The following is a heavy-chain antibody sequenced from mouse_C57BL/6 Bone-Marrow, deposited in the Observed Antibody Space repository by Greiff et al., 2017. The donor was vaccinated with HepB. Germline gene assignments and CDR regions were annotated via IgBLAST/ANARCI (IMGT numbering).Heavy chain of an antibody. V-gene: IGHV14-2*01. CDR3: ARARGRGYFEV. CDR2: IDPEDGET. D-gene: IGHD1-1*01. J-gene: IGHJ1*03. Sequence: EVKLVESGAELVKPGASVKLSCTASGFNIKDYYMHWVKQRTEQGLEWIGRIDPEDGETKYAPKFQGKATITADTSSNTAYLQLSSLTSEDTAGYYCARARGRGYFEVWGTGTTVTVSS. CDR1: GFNIKDYY.